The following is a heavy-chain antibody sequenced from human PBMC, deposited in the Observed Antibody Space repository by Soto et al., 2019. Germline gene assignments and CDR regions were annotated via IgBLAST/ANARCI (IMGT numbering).Heavy chain of an antibody. Sequence: PSETLSLTCTVSGGSISSYYWSWIRQPPGKGLEWIGYIYYSGSTNYNPSLKSRVTISVDTSKNQFSLKLSSVTAADTAVYYCARTGNWDSFDYRGQGTLVTVPS. CDR1: GGSISSYY. CDR2: IYYSGST. J-gene: IGHJ4*02. CDR3: ARTGNWDSFDY. V-gene: IGHV4-59*01. D-gene: IGHD7-27*01.